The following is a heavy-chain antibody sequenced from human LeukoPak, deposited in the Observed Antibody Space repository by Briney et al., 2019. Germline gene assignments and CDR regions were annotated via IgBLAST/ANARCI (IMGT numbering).Heavy chain of an antibody. Sequence: PSETLSLTCAVYGGSFSGYYWSWLRQPPGKGLEWIGEINHSGSTNYNPSLKSRVTISVDTSKNQFSLKLSSVTAADTAVYYCARNPYSNRYYYYYMDVWGKGTTVTVSS. CDR1: GGSFSGYY. D-gene: IGHD6-13*01. J-gene: IGHJ6*03. CDR2: INHSGST. V-gene: IGHV4-34*01. CDR3: ARNPYSNRYYYYYMDV.